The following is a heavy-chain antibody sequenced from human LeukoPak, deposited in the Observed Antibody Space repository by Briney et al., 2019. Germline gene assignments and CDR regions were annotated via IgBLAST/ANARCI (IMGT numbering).Heavy chain of an antibody. CDR3: ARGSISGVNWFDP. V-gene: IGHV3-74*01. J-gene: IGHJ5*02. D-gene: IGHD1-20*01. CDR2: INSDGRST. CDR1: GFTFSSYW. Sequence: GGSLRLSCAASGFTFSSYWIHWVRQAPGKGLVWVSRINSDGRSTSYADSVKGRFTISRDNAKSTLYLQMNSLRAEDTAVYYCARGSISGVNWFDPWGQGTLVTVSS.